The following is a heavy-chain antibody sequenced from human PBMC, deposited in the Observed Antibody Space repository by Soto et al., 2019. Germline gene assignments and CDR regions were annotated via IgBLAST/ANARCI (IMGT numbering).Heavy chain of an antibody. CDR1: GGTFSSYA. J-gene: IGHJ2*01. CDR3: ATQEGEMYYDSSYWYFDL. CDR2: IIPIFGTA. V-gene: IGHV1-69*01. D-gene: IGHD3-22*01. Sequence: QVQLVQSGAEVKKPGSSVKVSCKXSGGTFSSYAISXXRXAPGQGLEWMGGIIPIFGTANYAQKFQGRVTITADESTSTAYMELSSLRSEDTAVYYCATQEGEMYYDSSYWYFDLWGRGTLVTVSS.